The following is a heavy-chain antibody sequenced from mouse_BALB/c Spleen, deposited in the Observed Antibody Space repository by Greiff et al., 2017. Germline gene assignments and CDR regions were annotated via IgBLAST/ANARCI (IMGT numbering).Heavy chain of an antibody. CDR1: GFTFSDYG. J-gene: IGHJ2*01. CDR3: ARDLYDGYYDY. V-gene: IGHV5-15*02. Sequence: EVKLQESGGGLVQPGGSRKLSCAASGFTFSDYGMAWVRQAPGKGPEWVAFISNLAYSIYYADTVTGRFTISRENAKNTLYLEMSSLRSEDTAMNYCARDLYDGYYDYWGQGTTLTVSS. CDR2: ISNLAYSI. D-gene: IGHD2-3*01.